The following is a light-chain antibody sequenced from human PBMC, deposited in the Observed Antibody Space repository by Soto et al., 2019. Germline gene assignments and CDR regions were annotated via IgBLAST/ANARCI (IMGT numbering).Light chain of an antibody. CDR2: DAS. CDR1: QSVSDSY. J-gene: IGKJ2*01. V-gene: IGKV3D-20*01. Sequence: EIVLTQSPATLSLSPGERATLSCGASQSVSDSYLAWYQQKPGLAPRLLMYDASIRATGIPDRFSGTGSGTDFSLTISRLEPEDFAVYYCQQYGSSPYTFGQGTKLEIK. CDR3: QQYGSSPYT.